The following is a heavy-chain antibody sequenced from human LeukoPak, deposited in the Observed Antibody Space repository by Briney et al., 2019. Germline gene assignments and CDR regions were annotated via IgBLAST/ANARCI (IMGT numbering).Heavy chain of an antibody. V-gene: IGHV4-34*01. CDR2: INHSGST. J-gene: IGHJ4*02. CDR1: GGSFSGYY. D-gene: IGHD3-3*01. Sequence: SETLSLTCAVYGGSFSGYYWRWLRQPPGKGLEWIGEINHSGSTNYNPSLKSRVAITVVTSKNQFSLKLSSVTAADTAVYYCARAAQYITIFGLVITSHLDYWGQGTLVTVSS. CDR3: ARAAQYITIFGLVITSHLDY.